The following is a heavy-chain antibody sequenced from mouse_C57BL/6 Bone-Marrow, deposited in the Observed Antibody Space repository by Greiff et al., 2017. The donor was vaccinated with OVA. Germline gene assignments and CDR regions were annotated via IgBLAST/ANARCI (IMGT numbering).Heavy chain of an antibody. V-gene: IGHV2-2*01. CDR2: IWSGGGT. CDR3: ARTNGTVFAY. J-gene: IGHJ3*01. Sequence: QVQLKESGPGLVQPAESLYITCTVSGFSLTSYGVHWVRQCPGKGLEWLGVIWSGGGTDYNAAFITRQSISKDNSKSQVFFKMNSLQADDTAIYYCARTNGTVFAYWGQGTLVTVSA. D-gene: IGHD4-1*01. CDR1: GFSLTSYG.